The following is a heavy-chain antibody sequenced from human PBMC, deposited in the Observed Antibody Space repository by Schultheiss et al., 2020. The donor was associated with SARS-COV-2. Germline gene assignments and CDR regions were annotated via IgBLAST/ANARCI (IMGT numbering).Heavy chain of an antibody. CDR3: AREDVEDSSAYHPNY. J-gene: IGHJ4*02. D-gene: IGHD3-22*01. CDR1: GGSISSYY. CDR2: IYYSGST. Sequence: SETLSLTCTVSGGSISSYYWSWIRQPPGKGLEWIGYIYYSGSTNYNPSLKSRVTISVDTSKNQFSLKLSSVTAADTAVYYCAREDVEDSSAYHPNYWGQGTLVTVSS. V-gene: IGHV4-59*01.